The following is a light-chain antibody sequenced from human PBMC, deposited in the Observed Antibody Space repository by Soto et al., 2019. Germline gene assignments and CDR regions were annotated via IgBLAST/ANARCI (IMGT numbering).Light chain of an antibody. CDR2: TNI. CDR3: QSYDSGLNGARV. V-gene: IGLV1-40*01. Sequence: QSVLTQPPSVSGAPGQRVTISCTGSSSNIGAGYDVHWYQQLPGTAPKLLIYTNINRPSGVPDRFSGSKSGTSAFLAITGLRAEDEAHYYCQSYDSGLNGARVFGTGTKLTVL. CDR1: SSNIGAGYD. J-gene: IGLJ1*01.